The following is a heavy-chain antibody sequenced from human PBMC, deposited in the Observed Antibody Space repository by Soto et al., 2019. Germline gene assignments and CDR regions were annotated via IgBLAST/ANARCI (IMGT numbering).Heavy chain of an antibody. Sequence: EESLKISCKGSGYSFTSYWIGWVRQMPGKGLEWMGIIYPGDSDTRYSPSFQGQVTISADKSISTAYLQWSSLKASDTAMYYCASSLYSSGWSDDYWGKGTLVTVSS. CDR3: ASSLYSSGWSDDY. V-gene: IGHV5-51*01. CDR2: IYPGDSDT. J-gene: IGHJ4*02. CDR1: GYSFTSYW. D-gene: IGHD6-19*01.